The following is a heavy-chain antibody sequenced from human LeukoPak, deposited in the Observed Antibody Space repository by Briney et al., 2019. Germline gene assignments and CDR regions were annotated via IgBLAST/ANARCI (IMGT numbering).Heavy chain of an antibody. CDR3: AKTTTEYSSGRYAGWPVDY. J-gene: IGHJ4*02. Sequence: GVSLRLSCAASGFTFSSYAIYWLRQAPGKGLEWVSGISGSGGITYFADPVKGRFTISRDNSKNTVYLQMNSLRVEDTALYYRAKTTTEYSSGRYAGWPVDYWGQGTLLTVSS. CDR1: GFTFSSYA. V-gene: IGHV3-23*01. D-gene: IGHD6-19*01. CDR2: ISGSGGIT.